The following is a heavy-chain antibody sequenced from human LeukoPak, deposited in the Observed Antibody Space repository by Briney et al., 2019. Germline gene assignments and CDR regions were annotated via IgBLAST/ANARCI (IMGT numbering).Heavy chain of an antibody. J-gene: IGHJ2*01. D-gene: IGHD1-26*01. Sequence: GGSLRLSCAASGFTFSSYWMSWVRQAPGKGLQWVANIKQDGSEKYYVDSVKGRFTISRDNAKNSLYLQMNSLRAEDAAVYYYARDPALEWEHNWYFDVWGRGTLVTVSS. CDR3: ARDPALEWEHNWYFDV. CDR2: IKQDGSEK. CDR1: GFTFSSYW. V-gene: IGHV3-7*01.